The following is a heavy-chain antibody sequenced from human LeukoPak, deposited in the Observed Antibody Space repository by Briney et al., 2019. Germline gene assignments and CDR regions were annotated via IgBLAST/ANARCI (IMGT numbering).Heavy chain of an antibody. CDR2: IIPILGIA. D-gene: IGHD4-17*01. CDR1: GGTFSSYA. CDR3: ARDPSVYGDYVDVNDLRPSYYYYYGMDV. Sequence: GASVKVSCKASGGTFSSYAISWVRQAPGQGLEWMGRIIPILGIANYAQKFQGRVTITADKSTSTAYMELSSLRSEDTAVYYCARDPSVYGDYVDVNDLRPSYYYYYGMDVWGQGTTVTVSS. V-gene: IGHV1-69*04. J-gene: IGHJ6*02.